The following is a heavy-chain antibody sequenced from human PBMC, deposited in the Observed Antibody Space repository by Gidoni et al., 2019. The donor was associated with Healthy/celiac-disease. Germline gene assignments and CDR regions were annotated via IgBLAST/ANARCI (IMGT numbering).Heavy chain of an antibody. CDR1: GFPVTSYS. CDR2: ISSSSSTI. J-gene: IGHJ6*02. CDR3: ARDLFLTPGYYYGMDV. V-gene: IGHV3-48*02. Sequence: EVQLVESGGGLVQPGGSLRLSCAASGFPVTSYSMNWVRQAPGKGLEWVSYISSSSSTIYYADSVKGRFTISRDNAKNSLYLQMNSLRDEDTAVYYCARDLFLTPGYYYGMDVWGQGTTVTVSS. D-gene: IGHD3-10*01.